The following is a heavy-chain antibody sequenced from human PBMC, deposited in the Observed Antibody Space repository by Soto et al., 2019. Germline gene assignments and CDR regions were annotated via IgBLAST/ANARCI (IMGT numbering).Heavy chain of an antibody. CDR3: ARSIVVVTAADY. CDR2: INAGNGNT. D-gene: IGHD2-21*02. J-gene: IGHJ4*02. CDR1: GYTFADYA. V-gene: IGHV1-3*01. Sequence: QVQLVQSGAEVKKPGASVKVSCKASGYTFADYAMHWVRQAPGQRLEWMGWINAGNGNTKYSQKFQGRVTITRDTPASTAYMELSSLRSEDTAVYYCARSIVVVTAADYWGQGTLVTVSS.